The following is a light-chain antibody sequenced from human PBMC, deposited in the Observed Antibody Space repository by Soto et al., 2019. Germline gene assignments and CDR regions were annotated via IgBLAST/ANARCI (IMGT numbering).Light chain of an antibody. CDR1: QGISSY. V-gene: IGKV1-8*01. J-gene: IGKJ3*01. CDR3: QQYYSYPLIT. Sequence: AIRMTQSPSSFSASTGDRVTITCRASQGISSYLAWYQQKPGKAPKLLIYAASTLQSGGPSRFSGSGAGTEFTLTISCLQSEDFATYYCQQYYSYPLITFGPGTKVDIK. CDR2: AAS.